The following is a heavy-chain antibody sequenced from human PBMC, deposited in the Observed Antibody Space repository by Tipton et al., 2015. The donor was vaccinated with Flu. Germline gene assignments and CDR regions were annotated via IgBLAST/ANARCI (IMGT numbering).Heavy chain of an antibody. CDR1: GYTFTSYG. Sequence: QLVQSGAEVKQPGASVKVSCKASGYTFTSYGISWVRQAPGQGLEWMGWISAYNGNTNSAQKFQGRVTMTTDTSTSTAYMELRSLRSDDTAVYYCARTASLYQLLRPFDYWGQGTLVTVSS. CDR3: ARTASLYQLLRPFDY. V-gene: IGHV1-18*01. D-gene: IGHD2-2*01. CDR2: ISAYNGNT. J-gene: IGHJ4*02.